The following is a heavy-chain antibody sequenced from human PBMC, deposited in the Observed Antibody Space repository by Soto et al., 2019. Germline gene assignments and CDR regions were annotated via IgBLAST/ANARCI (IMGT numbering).Heavy chain of an antibody. V-gene: IGHV3-30-3*01. CDR2: ISYDGSNK. J-gene: IGHJ4*02. D-gene: IGHD6-19*01. CDR1: GFTFSSYA. Sequence: QVQLVESGGGVVQPGRSLRLSCAASGFTFSSYAMHWVRQAPGKGLEWVAVISYDGSNKYYADSVKGRFTISRDNAKNSLYLQMNSLRAEDTAVYYCARDGPGYSSGWYGDYWGQGTLVTVSS. CDR3: ARDGPGYSSGWYGDY.